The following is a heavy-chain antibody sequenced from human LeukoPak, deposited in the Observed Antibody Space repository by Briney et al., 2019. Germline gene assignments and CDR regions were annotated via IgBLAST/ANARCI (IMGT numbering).Heavy chain of an antibody. Sequence: PSETLSLTCVVSGSSVGGYYWGWIRQPPGRGLEWIGYVYYSGSTNYNPSFKSRITISVDTSRNQFSLQLSSVTAADTAVYYCARIHRYCSGGACYVLDNWGQGTLVAVSS. J-gene: IGHJ4*02. V-gene: IGHV4-59*02. CDR2: VYYSGST. CDR3: ARIHRYCSGGACYVLDN. D-gene: IGHD2-15*01. CDR1: GSSVGGYY.